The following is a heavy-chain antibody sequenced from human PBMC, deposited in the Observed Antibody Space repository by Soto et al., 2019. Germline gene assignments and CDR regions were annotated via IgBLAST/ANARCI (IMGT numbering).Heavy chain of an antibody. J-gene: IGHJ4*02. V-gene: IGHV1-69*12. D-gene: IGHD5-12*01. CDR3: ATLDVEMASPPYYFDY. Sequence: QVQLVQSGAEVKKPGSSVKVSCKASGGTFSSYAISWVRQAPGQGLEWMGWIIPIFGTANYAQKFQGRVTITADESTSTAYMELSSLRSEDTAGYDCATLDVEMASPPYYFDYWGQGTLVTVSS. CDR1: GGTFSSYA. CDR2: IIPIFGTA.